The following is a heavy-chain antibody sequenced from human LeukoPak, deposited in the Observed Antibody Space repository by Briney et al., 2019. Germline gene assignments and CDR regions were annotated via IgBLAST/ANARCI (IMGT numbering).Heavy chain of an antibody. Sequence: AGRSLRLSCAASGFTFSSYGMHWVRQAPGKGLEWVAVIWYDGSNKYYADSVEGRFTISRDNSKNTLYLQMNSLRAEDTAVYYCARADYDILTGYYSYFDYWGQGTLVTVSS. CDR3: ARADYDILTGYYSYFDY. J-gene: IGHJ4*02. CDR1: GFTFSSYG. V-gene: IGHV3-33*01. D-gene: IGHD3-9*01. CDR2: IWYDGSNK.